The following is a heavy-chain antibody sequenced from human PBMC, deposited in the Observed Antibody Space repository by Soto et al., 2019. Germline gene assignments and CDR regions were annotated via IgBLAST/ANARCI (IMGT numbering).Heavy chain of an antibody. D-gene: IGHD6-19*01. CDR2: ISSNGGST. CDR1: GFTFSSYA. V-gene: IGHV3-64D*06. J-gene: IGHJ4*02. CDR3: VNSIAVAGADY. Sequence: XGSLKLSCSASGFTFSSYAMHWVRQAPGKGLEYVSAISSNGGSTYYADSVKGRFTISRDNSKNTLYLQMSSLRAEDTAVYYCVNSIAVAGADYWGQGTLVTVSS.